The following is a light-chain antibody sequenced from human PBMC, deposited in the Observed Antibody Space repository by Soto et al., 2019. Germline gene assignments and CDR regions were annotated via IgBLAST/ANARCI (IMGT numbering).Light chain of an antibody. CDR2: AYT. CDR1: GSSIGAGYE. V-gene: IGLV1-40*01. CDR3: HSYDNSLSGSV. Sequence: QSVLTQPPSVSGAPGQRVTISCTGSGSSIGAGYEVHWYQQLPGTAPKLLIYAYTKRPSGVPDRFSGSKSGTSASLAITGLQAEDEADYYCHSYDNSLSGSVFGGGTKVTVL. J-gene: IGLJ3*02.